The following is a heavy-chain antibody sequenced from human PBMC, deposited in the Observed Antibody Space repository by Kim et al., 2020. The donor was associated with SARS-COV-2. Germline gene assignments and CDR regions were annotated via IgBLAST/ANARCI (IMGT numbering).Heavy chain of an antibody. J-gene: IGHJ4*02. V-gene: IGHV3-23*01. CDR2: ISGSGGST. CDR3: AKGSSGHYDSSGYYSPVDY. Sequence: GGSLRLSCAASGFTFSSYAMSWVRQAPGKGLEWVSAISGSGGSTYYADSVKGRFTISRDNSKNTLYLQMNSLRAEDTAVYYCAKGSSGHYDSSGYYSPVDYWGQGTLVTVSS. D-gene: IGHD3-22*01. CDR1: GFTFSSYA.